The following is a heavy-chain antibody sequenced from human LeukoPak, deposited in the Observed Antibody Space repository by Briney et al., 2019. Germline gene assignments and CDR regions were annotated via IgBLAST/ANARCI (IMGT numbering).Heavy chain of an antibody. Sequence: ASVKVSCKASGYTFTSYGISWVRQAPGQGLEWMGWISAYNGNTNYAQKLQGRVTMTTDTSTSTAYMELSSLRSEDTAVYYCASPIKKSGWDYWGQGTLVTVSS. CDR1: GYTFTSYG. CDR2: ISAYNGNT. V-gene: IGHV1-18*01. D-gene: IGHD5-24*01. J-gene: IGHJ4*02. CDR3: ASPIKKSGWDY.